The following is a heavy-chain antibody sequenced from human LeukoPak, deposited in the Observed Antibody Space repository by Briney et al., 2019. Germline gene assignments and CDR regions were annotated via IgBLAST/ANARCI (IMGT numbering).Heavy chain of an antibody. V-gene: IGHV3-23*01. Sequence: GGSLRLSCAASGFTLSTYVMNWFRQAPGKGLEWVSTISVGAEYIFYADSVKGRFTISRDDSNNALYLQMHSLRAEDTALYYCASGPPFLKYFEYWGQRTLVTVSS. CDR3: ASGPPFLKYFEY. CDR2: ISVGAEYI. D-gene: IGHD3-3*01. CDR1: GFTLSTYV. J-gene: IGHJ4*02.